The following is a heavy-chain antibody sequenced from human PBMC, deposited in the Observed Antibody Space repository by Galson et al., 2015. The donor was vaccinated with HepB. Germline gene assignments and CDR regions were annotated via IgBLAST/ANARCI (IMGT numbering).Heavy chain of an antibody. J-gene: IGHJ5*02. CDR2: IIPIFGTA. Sequence: SVKVSCKVSGYTLTELSVHWVRQAPGPGLEWMGGIIPIFGTAIYSQKFQGRVTIIADKSTNAAHMELSRLRYEDTAVYYCARRQIAARGWFDPWGQGTLVTVSS. V-gene: IGHV1-69*06. D-gene: IGHD6-6*01. CDR3: ARRQIAARGWFDP. CDR1: GYTLTELS.